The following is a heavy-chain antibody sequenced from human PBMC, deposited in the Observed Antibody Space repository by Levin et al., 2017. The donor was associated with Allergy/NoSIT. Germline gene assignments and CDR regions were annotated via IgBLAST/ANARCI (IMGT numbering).Heavy chain of an antibody. CDR2: IRSKANSYAT. CDR1: GFIFSGSA. Sequence: ASVKVSCAASGFIFSGSAMNWVRQASGKGPEWVGRIRSKANSYATEYTASVKGRITISRDDSKNTAHLHMNNLKTEDTAVYYCTMSNRWTSDYWGQGTLVTVSS. D-gene: IGHD1-1*01. CDR3: TMSNRWTSDY. J-gene: IGHJ4*02. V-gene: IGHV3-73*01.